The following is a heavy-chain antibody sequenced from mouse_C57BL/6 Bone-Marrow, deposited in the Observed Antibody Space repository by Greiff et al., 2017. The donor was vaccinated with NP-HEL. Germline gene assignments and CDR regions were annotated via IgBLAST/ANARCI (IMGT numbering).Heavy chain of an antibody. Sequence: QVHVKQSGPELVKPGASVKLSCKASGYTFTSYDINWVKQRPGQGLEWIGWIYPRDGSTKYNEKFKGKATLTVDTSSSTAYMELHSLTSEDSAVYFCASQPSHWYFDVWGTGTTVTVSS. CDR2: IYPRDGST. J-gene: IGHJ1*03. V-gene: IGHV1-85*01. CDR3: ASQPSHWYFDV. D-gene: IGHD6-1*01. CDR1: GYTFTSYD.